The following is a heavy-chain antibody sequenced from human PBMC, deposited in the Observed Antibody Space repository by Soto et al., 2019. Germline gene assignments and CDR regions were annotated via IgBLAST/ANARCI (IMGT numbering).Heavy chain of an antibody. D-gene: IGHD2-2*01. CDR2: IHHSGTT. V-gene: IGHV4-4*02. J-gene: IGHJ2*01. Sequence: QVQLQESGPGLVKPSGTLSLTCAVSSGSISTNNWWRWVRQPPGKGLEWIGEIHHSGTTNYNPSLKSRDTGSVDKSKTQFSLKLNPVPAADTAVYYCATRGSYCSSTGRLHWSLDLWGRGTLVCVPS. CDR3: ATRGSYCSSTGRLHWSLDL. CDR1: SGSISTNNW.